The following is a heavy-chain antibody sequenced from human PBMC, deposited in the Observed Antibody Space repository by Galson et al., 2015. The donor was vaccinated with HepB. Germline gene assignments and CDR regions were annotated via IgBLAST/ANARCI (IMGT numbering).Heavy chain of an antibody. CDR2: ISAYNGNT. CDR1: GYSFTSYG. J-gene: IGHJ5*02. Sequence: SVKVSCKASGYSFTSYGISWVRQAPGQGLEWMGRISAYNGNTNYAQKFQGRASMTTETSTSTAYMELRSLRSDDTAVYYCARALLVSGEWDPWGQGTLVTVSS. V-gene: IGHV1-18*01. D-gene: IGHD3-16*01. CDR3: ARALLVSGEWDP.